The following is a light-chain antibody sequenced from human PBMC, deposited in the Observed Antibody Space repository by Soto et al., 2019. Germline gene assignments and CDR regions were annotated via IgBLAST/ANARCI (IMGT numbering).Light chain of an antibody. V-gene: IGKV3-15*01. J-gene: IGKJ5*01. CDR2: GSS. CDR1: QNVNMY. CDR3: QQYNNWPLIT. Sequence: EIVMTQSPATLSVSPGERATLSCRASQNVNMYLAWYQRKPGQAPRLLIYGSSTRATDTPARFSGSGSGTEFTLTISSVQSEDSAVYYCQQYNNWPLITFGQGTRLEI.